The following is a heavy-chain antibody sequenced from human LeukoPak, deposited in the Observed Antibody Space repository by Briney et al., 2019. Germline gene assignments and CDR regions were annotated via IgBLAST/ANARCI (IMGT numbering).Heavy chain of an antibody. Sequence: GGSLRLSCAASGFTFGIYSMNWVRQAPGKGLEWISYISTSSSTIYYADSVKGRFTISRDNAKNSPYLQMNSLRADDTAVYYCARWGTTTNWGQGTLVTASS. CDR2: ISTSSSTI. D-gene: IGHD1-26*01. CDR3: ARWGTTTN. J-gene: IGHJ4*02. V-gene: IGHV3-48*01. CDR1: GFTFGIYS.